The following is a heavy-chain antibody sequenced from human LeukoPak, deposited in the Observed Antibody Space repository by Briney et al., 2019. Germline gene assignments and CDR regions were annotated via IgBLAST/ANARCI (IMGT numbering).Heavy chain of an antibody. Sequence: ASVKVSCKASGYTFTSYDINWVRQATGQGLEWMGWMNPNSGNTGCAQKFQGRVTMTRNTSISTAYMELSSLRSEDTAVYYCARVGYSNGAFDYWGQGTLVTVSS. CDR2: MNPNSGNT. D-gene: IGHD4-11*01. CDR1: GYTFTSYD. CDR3: ARVGYSNGAFDY. V-gene: IGHV1-8*01. J-gene: IGHJ4*02.